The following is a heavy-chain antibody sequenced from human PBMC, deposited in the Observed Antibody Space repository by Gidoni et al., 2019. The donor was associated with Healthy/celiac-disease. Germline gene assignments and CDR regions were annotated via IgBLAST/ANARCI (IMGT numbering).Heavy chain of an antibody. CDR2: IYYSGST. V-gene: IGHV4-59*01. D-gene: IGHD1-1*01. Sequence: QVQLQESGPGLVKPSETLSLTCTVSGGSISSYYWSWIRQPPGKGLEWIGYIYYSGSTNYNPSLKSRFTISVDTSKNQFSLKLSSVTAADTAVYYCARESQLERRFAWFDPWGQGTLVTVSS. CDR1: GGSISSYY. CDR3: ARESQLERRFAWFDP. J-gene: IGHJ5*02.